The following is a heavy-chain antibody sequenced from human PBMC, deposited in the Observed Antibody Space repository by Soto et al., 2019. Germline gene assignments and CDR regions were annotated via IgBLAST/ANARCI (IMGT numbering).Heavy chain of an antibody. CDR3: ARNRRIAVEMDV. CDR1: GFTFSDYN. V-gene: IGHV3-21*01. Sequence: GGSLRLSCVASGFTFSDYNMNWLRQTPGKGLEWVSSIASRSNYIYYADSLKGRFTVSRDNARNSLYLQVDNLRAEDTAVYYCARNRRIAVEMDVWGQGTTVTVSS. CDR2: IASRSNYI. J-gene: IGHJ6*02. D-gene: IGHD2-21*01.